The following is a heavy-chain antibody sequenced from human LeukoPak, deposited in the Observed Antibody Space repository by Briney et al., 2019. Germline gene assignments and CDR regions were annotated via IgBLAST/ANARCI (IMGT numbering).Heavy chain of an antibody. V-gene: IGHV4-34*01. CDR3: ARVGDPYYSSSPDY. D-gene: IGHD6-6*01. J-gene: IGHJ4*02. CDR1: GGSFSGYY. CDR2: INHSGST. Sequence: SETLSLTCAVYGGSFSGYYWSWIRQPPGKGLEWIGEINHSGSTNYNPSLKSRVTISVDTSKNLFSLKLSSVTAADTAVYYCARVGDPYYSSSPDYWGQGTLVTVSS.